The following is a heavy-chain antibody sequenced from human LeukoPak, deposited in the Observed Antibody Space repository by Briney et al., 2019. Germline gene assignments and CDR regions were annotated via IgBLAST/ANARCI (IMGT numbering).Heavy chain of an antibody. Sequence: GGGPRLSSTTPRFTFCDCGMKKCCPAPGEGGGWVSSLFFMINHIYYADSVKSRFTISRDNAKNSLYLQMDSLRAEDTAVHFCGRAFPPLRTAAAGDYWGQGTLVTVSS. J-gene: IGHJ4*02. CDR1: RFTFCDCG. D-gene: IGHD6-13*01. CDR3: GRAFPPLRTAAAGDY. V-gene: IGHV3-21*01. CDR2: LFFMINHI.